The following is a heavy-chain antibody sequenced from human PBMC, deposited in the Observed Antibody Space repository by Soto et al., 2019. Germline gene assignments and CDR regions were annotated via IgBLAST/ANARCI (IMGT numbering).Heavy chain of an antibody. D-gene: IGHD3-10*01. CDR3: ARLYGEMATIEDD. CDR1: GGTFSSYA. CDR2: IIPRFGTA. Sequence: QVQLVQSGAEVKKPGSSVKVSCKASGGTFSSYAISWVRQAPGQGLEWMGGIIPRFGTANYAQQFQGRVTITADEATSTAYMELSSLRSEDTAVYYCARLYGEMATIEDDWGQGTLVTVSS. J-gene: IGHJ4*02. V-gene: IGHV1-69*12.